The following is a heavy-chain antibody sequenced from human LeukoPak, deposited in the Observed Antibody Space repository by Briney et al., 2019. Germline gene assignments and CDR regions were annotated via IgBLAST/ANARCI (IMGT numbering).Heavy chain of an antibody. CDR2: ISHSGSEK. CDR1: GFTFSTFS. V-gene: IGHV3-30-3*01. D-gene: IGHD1-1*01. Sequence: PGGSLRLSCAASGFTFSTFSMYWVRQAPGKGLEWVALISHSGSEKYYADSVKGRFTISRDNSKNTVSLQMNSLRVDDTAVCYCARTDRTGTAGSAFDNWGQGTEVTVSS. CDR3: ARTDRTGTAGSAFDN. J-gene: IGHJ3*02.